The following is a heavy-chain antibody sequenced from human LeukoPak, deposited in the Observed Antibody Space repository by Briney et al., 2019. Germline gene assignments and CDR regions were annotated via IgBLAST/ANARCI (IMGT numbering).Heavy chain of an antibody. V-gene: IGHV4-34*01. D-gene: IGHD6-6*01. CDR1: GGSFSGYY. J-gene: IGHJ4*02. CDR2: INHSGST. Sequence: SETLSLTCAVYGGSFSGYYWSWIRQPPGKGLEWIGEINHSGSTNYNPSLKSRVTISVDTSKDQFSLKLSSVTAADTAVYYCARGPRIAARLFRGGANDYWGQGTLVTVSS. CDR3: ARGPRIAARLFRGGANDY.